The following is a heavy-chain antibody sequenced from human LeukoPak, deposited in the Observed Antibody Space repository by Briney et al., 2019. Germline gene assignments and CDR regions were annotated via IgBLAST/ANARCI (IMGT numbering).Heavy chain of an antibody. Sequence: SETLSLTCTVSGGSVSRGVYYWSWIRQHPGEGLEWIGYIYYSGTTYYNPSLKSRLTISLDTSKNQFSLKLTSVTAADTAVYYCATAAQNWNNAPYFDFWGQETLVTVSS. V-gene: IGHV4-31*03. CDR2: IYYSGTT. D-gene: IGHD1-1*01. CDR3: ATAAQNWNNAPYFDF. CDR1: GGSVSRGVYY. J-gene: IGHJ4*02.